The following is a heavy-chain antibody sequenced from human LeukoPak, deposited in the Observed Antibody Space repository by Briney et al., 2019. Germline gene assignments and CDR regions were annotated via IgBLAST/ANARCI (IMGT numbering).Heavy chain of an antibody. Sequence: GGSLRLSCAASGFTFSSYWMSWVRQAPGKGLEWVANIKQDGNEKYYVDSVKGRFTISRDNAKNSLYLQMNSLRAEDTAVYYCARDSVAGTASGDYWGQGTLVTVSS. CDR3: ARDSVAGTASGDY. V-gene: IGHV3-7*03. CDR1: GFTFSSYW. D-gene: IGHD1-1*01. J-gene: IGHJ4*02. CDR2: IKQDGNEK.